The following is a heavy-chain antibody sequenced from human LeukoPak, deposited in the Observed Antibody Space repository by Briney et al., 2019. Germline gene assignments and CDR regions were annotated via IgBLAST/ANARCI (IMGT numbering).Heavy chain of an antibody. CDR3: ARVTGTTFYDAFDI. V-gene: IGHV3-53*04. J-gene: IGHJ3*02. Sequence: GGSLRLSCAASGFTVSSNYMSWVRQAPGKGLEWVSVIYSGVSTYYADSAKGRFTISRHSSKNTLYLQMNSLRTEDTAVYYCARVTGTTFYDAFDIWGLGTMVTVSS. D-gene: IGHD1-7*01. CDR2: IYSGVST. CDR1: GFTVSSNY.